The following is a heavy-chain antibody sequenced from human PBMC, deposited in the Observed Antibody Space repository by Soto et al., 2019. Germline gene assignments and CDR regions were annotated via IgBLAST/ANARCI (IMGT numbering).Heavy chain of an antibody. CDR1: GGSITSHY. Sequence: PSETLSLTCSVSGGSITSHYCTWFRQPPGKGLEWIGYIHHSGSTSYNPSLKSRVTMSVDTSKNQFSLKVNSVTAADTALYYCARQGFGQLHGLVDVWGPGTTVNVSS. CDR2: IHHSGST. J-gene: IGHJ6*02. D-gene: IGHD3-10*01. V-gene: IGHV4-59*08. CDR3: ARQGFGQLHGLVDV.